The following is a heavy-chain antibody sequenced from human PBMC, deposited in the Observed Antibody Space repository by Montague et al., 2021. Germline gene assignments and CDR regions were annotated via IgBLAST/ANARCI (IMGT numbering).Heavy chain of an antibody. CDR3: SGGRGNSYVSFDS. CDR1: GGSISSFY. D-gene: IGHD5-18*01. Sequence: SETLSLTCTVSGGSISSFYWSWIRQPPGKGLELIAYIYYSGSAGGTTNYNPSLKSRVTISVDSSKNQLSLQLTSVTTADTAVYYCSGGRGNSYVSFDSWGQGTLVSVSS. CDR2: IYYSGSAGGTT. V-gene: IGHV4-59*13. J-gene: IGHJ4*02.